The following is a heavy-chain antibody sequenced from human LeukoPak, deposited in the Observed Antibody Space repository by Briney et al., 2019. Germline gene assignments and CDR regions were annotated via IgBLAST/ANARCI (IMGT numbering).Heavy chain of an antibody. Sequence: PGGSLRLSCAASGFTFSSYAMSWVRQAPGKGLEWVSAISGSGGSTYYADSVKGRFTISRDNPKNTLYLQMNSLRAEDTAVYCCARAHYYDSSGYYRNYYYYGMDVWGQGTTVTVSS. V-gene: IGHV3-23*01. CDR3: ARAHYYDSSGYYRNYYYYGMDV. CDR2: ISGSGGST. CDR1: GFTFSSYA. J-gene: IGHJ6*02. D-gene: IGHD3-22*01.